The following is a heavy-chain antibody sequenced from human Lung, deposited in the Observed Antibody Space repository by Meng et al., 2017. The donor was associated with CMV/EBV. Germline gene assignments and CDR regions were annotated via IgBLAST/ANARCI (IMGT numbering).Heavy chain of an antibody. CDR2: INQSGST. CDR3: ARKDYYDISGHAFDI. V-gene: IGHV4-34*01. D-gene: IGHD3-22*01. CDR1: GGSFSGYY. Sequence: SXTXSLXCAVYGGSFSGYYWSWIRQPPGKGLEWIAEINQSGSTNRNPTLKSRVTISVDTSKNLFSLNLTSVTAADTAVYYCARKDYYDISGHAFDIWVQGTXVTV. J-gene: IGHJ3*02.